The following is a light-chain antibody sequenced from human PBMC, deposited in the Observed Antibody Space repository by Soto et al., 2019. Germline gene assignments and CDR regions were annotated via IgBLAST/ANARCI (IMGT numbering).Light chain of an antibody. CDR1: QSVSSY. Sequence: EIVLTQSPATLSLSPGERATLSFRASQSVSSYLAWYQQKPGQAPRLLFYGASNRATAIPDRFSGSGFGTDFTLTITRLEPEDFAVYYCQQYGDSPQTFGPGTKVDIK. J-gene: IGKJ1*01. V-gene: IGKV3-20*01. CDR3: QQYGDSPQT. CDR2: GAS.